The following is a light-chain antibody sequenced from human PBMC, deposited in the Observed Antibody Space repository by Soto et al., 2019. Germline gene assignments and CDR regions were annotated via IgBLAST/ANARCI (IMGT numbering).Light chain of an antibody. CDR3: QEYYNRPFT. CDR1: QDISNY. V-gene: IGKV1-33*01. CDR2: DAS. Sequence: DIQMTQSPSSLSASVGDRVTITCQASQDISNYLNWYQQKPGKAPKLLIYDASNLETGVPSRFSGSGSGTDFTFTISSLQPDDIATDYCQEYYNRPFTVGPVTKVDIK. J-gene: IGKJ3*01.